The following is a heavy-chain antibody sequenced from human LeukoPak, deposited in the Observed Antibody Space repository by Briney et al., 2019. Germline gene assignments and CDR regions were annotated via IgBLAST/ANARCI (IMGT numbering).Heavy chain of an antibody. CDR3: ARRSVTRWYYSD. D-gene: IGHD3-10*01. CDR1: GGSISSYY. Sequence: SETLSLTCSVYGGSISSYYWSWIRQPPGKGLEWIAYISPTGGTNRNPSLTSRVTVSVDTSRNLFSLSLDYVTAADTAVYFCARRSVTRWYYSDWGPGTPVTVSS. V-gene: IGHV4-4*09. J-gene: IGHJ4*02. CDR2: ISPTGGT.